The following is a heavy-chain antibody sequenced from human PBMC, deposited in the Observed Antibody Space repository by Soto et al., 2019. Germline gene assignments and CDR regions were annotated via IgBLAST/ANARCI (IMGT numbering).Heavy chain of an antibody. D-gene: IGHD3-10*01. V-gene: IGHV3-9*01. CDR2: ISGHSVGG. CDR1: GFTFDHYA. Sequence: EGQLVESGGGLAQPGRSLRLSCAASGFTFDHYAMHWVRQAPGKGLEWVSGISGHSVGGVYADPVKDRFTISRDNAKNSLYLQMNSLRAEDTALYYCAKGGANYYAVGGWDYWCQGTPVTVSS. J-gene: IGHJ4*02. CDR3: AKGGANYYAVGGWDY.